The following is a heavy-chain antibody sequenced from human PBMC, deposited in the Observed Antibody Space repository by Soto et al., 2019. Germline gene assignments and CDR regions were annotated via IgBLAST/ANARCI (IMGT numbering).Heavy chain of an antibody. V-gene: IGHV4-4*02. J-gene: IGHJ5*02. CDR2: ISHSGIT. Sequence: KTXETLSLTCAVSGGSITSANWWTCVRQPPGGGLEWIGEISHSGITNYKASLKSRVTMSVDKTKNEVSLKLTSVTAADTAVYYCPRVLRGWFDPWGQGTPVTVSS. CDR3: PRVLRGWFDP. CDR1: GGSITSANW.